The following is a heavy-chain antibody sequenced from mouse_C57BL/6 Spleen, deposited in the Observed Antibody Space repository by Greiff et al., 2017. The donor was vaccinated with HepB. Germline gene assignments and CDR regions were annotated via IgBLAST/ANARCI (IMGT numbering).Heavy chain of an antibody. CDR3: ARGGSNYAMAY. V-gene: IGHV1-81*01. CDR2: IYPRRGNT. J-gene: IGHJ4*01. Sequence: VQLQQSGAELARPGASVKLSCKASGYTFTSYGISWVKQRTGQGLEWIGEIYPRRGNTYYNEKLKGKATLTADKSSSTAYMELRSLTSEDSAVYFCARGGSNYAMAYWGQGTSVTVSS. CDR1: GYTFTSYG. D-gene: IGHD1-1*01.